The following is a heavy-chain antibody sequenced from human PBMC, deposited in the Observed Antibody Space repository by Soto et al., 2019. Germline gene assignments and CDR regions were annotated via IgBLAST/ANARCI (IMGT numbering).Heavy chain of an antibody. CDR3: ARALIQRPITILGVVDY. CDR1: GFTFSSYA. D-gene: IGHD3-3*01. Sequence: QVQLVESWGGVVQPGRSLRLSCAASGFTFSSYAMHWVRQAPGKGLEWVAVISYDGSNKYYADSVKGRFTISRDNSKTPLYLQRNSLRAEDTAVYYCARALIQRPITILGVVDYWGQGTLVTVSS. CDR2: ISYDGSNK. J-gene: IGHJ4*02. V-gene: IGHV3-30-3*01.